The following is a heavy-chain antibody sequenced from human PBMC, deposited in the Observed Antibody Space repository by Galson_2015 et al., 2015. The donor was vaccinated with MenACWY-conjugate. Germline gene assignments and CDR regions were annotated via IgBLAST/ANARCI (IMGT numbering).Heavy chain of an antibody. CDR3: AGGIGSSADDPARLPFDY. Sequence: LSLTCTVSGGSISSGSYYWGWIRQPPGQGLEWIGTINFRGSPRYDPSLKSRVTISVDTSKNQFSLRLSSVTAADTAFYYCAGGIGSSADDPARLPFDYWGQGTLVTVSS. CDR2: INFRGSP. V-gene: IGHV4-39*01. D-gene: IGHD5-12*01. J-gene: IGHJ4*02. CDR1: GGSISSGSYY.